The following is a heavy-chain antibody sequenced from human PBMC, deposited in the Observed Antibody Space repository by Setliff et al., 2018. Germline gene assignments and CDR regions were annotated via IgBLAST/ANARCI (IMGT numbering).Heavy chain of an antibody. V-gene: IGHV5-51*01. J-gene: IGHJ6*02. CDR3: ARDLIDPDYGDYLSFYYYGMDV. Sequence: PGESLKISCKGSGYSFATYWIGWVRQMPGKGLEWMGIIYPSDSDTRYNPSFQGQVTISADKSISTAYLQWSSLKASDTAMYYCARDLIDPDYGDYLSFYYYGMDVWGQGTTVTVSS. CDR1: GYSFATYW. CDR2: IYPSDSDT. D-gene: IGHD4-17*01.